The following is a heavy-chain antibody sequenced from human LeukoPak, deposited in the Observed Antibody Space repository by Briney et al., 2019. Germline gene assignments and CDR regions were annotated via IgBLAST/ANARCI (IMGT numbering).Heavy chain of an antibody. CDR1: GITFSNSW. CDR2: IKEDGSEK. D-gene: IGHD3-10*01. Sequence: GGSLRLSCAASGITFSNSWMCWVRQAPGEGLEWVANIKEDGSEKYYVNSVKGRFTISRDNAKNSLYLQMNSLRAEDTAVYYCARGGGSGSYYKRELDYWGQGTLVTVSS. CDR3: ARGGGSGSYYKRELDY. V-gene: IGHV3-7*01. J-gene: IGHJ4*02.